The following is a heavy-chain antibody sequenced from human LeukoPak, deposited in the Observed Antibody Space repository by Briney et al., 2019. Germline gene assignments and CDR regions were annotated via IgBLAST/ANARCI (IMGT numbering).Heavy chain of an antibody. CDR1: GFTFSSYA. Sequence: GGSLRLSCAASGFTFSSYAMTWVRQAPGKGLEGVSGISAGGGGTYYSDSVRGRFTISRDNSKNTLYLQMSSLRAEDTAVYYCAKAPRGTTPYYFDYWGQGTLVTVSS. V-gene: IGHV3-23*01. CDR3: AKAPRGTTPYYFDY. J-gene: IGHJ4*02. D-gene: IGHD4-11*01. CDR2: ISAGGGGT.